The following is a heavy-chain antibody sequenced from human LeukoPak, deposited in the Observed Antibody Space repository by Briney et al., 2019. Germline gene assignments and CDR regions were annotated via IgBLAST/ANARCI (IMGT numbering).Heavy chain of an antibody. Sequence: XGQGLEWMGGIIPIFGTANYAQKFQGRVTITTDESTSTAYMELSRLRSNDTAVYYCARDVGYWGQGTLVTVSS. V-gene: IGHV1-69*05. J-gene: IGHJ4*02. CDR3: ARDVGY. CDR2: IIPIFGTA.